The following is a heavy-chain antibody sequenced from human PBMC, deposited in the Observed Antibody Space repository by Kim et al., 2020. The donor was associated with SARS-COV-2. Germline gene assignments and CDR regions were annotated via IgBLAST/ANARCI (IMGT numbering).Heavy chain of an antibody. CDR1: GFTLKNYD. CDR2: ISRSYAFI. J-gene: IGHJ6*02. V-gene: IGHV3-21*01. Sequence: GGSLRLSCAVSGFTLKNYDMNWVRQAPGKGLEWVSLISRSYAFIYADSVKGRFTISRDNAKNSLYLQMNSLRAEDTAVYYCVQGGGPPFGLDVWGQGTTVTVSS. CDR3: VQGGGPPFGLDV. D-gene: IGHD3-16*01.